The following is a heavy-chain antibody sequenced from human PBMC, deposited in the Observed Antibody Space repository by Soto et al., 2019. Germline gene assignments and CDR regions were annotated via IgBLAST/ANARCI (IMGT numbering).Heavy chain of an antibody. CDR1: GFTFSSHG. J-gene: IGHJ2*01. CDR3: VRDFFWYFDL. Sequence: GGSLRLSCVASGFTFSSHGIYWVRQAPGKGLEWVAVIWFDGSNKYHPDSVKGRLTISRDESKNTVYLQMNSLRAEDTAVYYCVRDFFWYFDLWGRGTLVTVSS. CDR2: IWFDGSNK. V-gene: IGHV3-33*07.